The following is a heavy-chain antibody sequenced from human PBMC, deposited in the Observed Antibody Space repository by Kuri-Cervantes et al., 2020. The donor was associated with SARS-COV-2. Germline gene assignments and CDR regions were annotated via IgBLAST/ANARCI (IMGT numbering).Heavy chain of an antibody. Sequence: GSLRLSCAVYGGSFNDYWWSWVRQPPGTGLEWIGDIKHSGSTNCNPSLKSRVTISVDTSKNQFSLKLTSVTAADTAVYYCARDATIFGVVKSWFDPWGQGTLVTVSS. D-gene: IGHD3-3*01. CDR2: IKHSGST. CDR3: ARDATIFGVVKSWFDP. V-gene: IGHV4-34*01. CDR1: GGSFNDYW. J-gene: IGHJ5*02.